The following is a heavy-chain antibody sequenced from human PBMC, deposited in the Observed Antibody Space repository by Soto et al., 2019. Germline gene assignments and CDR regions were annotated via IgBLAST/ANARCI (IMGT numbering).Heavy chain of an antibody. Sequence: AAEKVSGKASGDAFTSYYIDWVRQAPGQGLDWVGIINPGGASTSYAQEFQGRVTLTRDTSTSTVYMELSSLRSDDTAVYYCARMGNYYGDSGYYLCAFDIWGQGTMVTVSS. J-gene: IGHJ3*02. CDR1: GDAFTSYY. V-gene: IGHV1-46*03. CDR3: ARMGNYYGDSGYYLCAFDI. D-gene: IGHD3-22*01. CDR2: INPGGAST.